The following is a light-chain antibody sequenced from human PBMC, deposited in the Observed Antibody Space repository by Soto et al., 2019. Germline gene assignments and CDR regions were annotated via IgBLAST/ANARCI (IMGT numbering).Light chain of an antibody. CDR3: QQYYTTPLT. CDR1: QSVLYSSNNKNY. V-gene: IGKV4-1*01. Sequence: DIVMTQSPDSLAVSLGERATINCKSSQSVLYSSNNKNYLAWYQQKPGQPPKLLIYWASTRESGVPGRFSGSGSGADFTLTISSLQAEDGAVYYCQQYYTTPLTFGGGTKVEIK. CDR2: WAS. J-gene: IGKJ4*01.